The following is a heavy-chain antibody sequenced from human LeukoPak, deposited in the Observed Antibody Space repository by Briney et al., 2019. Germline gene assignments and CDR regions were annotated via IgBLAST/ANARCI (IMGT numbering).Heavy chain of an antibody. J-gene: IGHJ4*02. CDR1: GFTFSTYG. Sequence: GGSLRLSCAASGFTFSTYGMSWVRQAPGKGLEWVSAISDGGSSTYYADSVKGRFTISRDNSKNTLYLQMNSLTAEDTAVYYCAKRVRYGSGNYHFDHWGQGTLVTVSS. D-gene: IGHD3-10*01. CDR3: AKRVRYGSGNYHFDH. CDR2: ISDGGSST. V-gene: IGHV3-23*01.